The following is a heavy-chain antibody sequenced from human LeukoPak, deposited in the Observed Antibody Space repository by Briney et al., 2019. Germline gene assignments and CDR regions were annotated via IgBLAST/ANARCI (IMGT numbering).Heavy chain of an antibody. CDR2: ISSSSSYI. CDR1: AFTFSRYS. CDR3: ARDNSGDSSGYYGY. V-gene: IGHV3-21*01. Sequence: GGSLRLSCAASAFTFSRYSMNWVRQAPGKGLEWVSSISSSSSYIYYADSVKGRFTISRDNAKNSLYLQMNSLRAEDTAVYYCARDNSGDSSGYYGYWGQGTLVTVSS. J-gene: IGHJ4*02. D-gene: IGHD3-22*01.